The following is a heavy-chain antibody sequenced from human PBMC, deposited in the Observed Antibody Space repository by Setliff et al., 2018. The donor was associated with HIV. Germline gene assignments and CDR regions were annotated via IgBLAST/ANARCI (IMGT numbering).Heavy chain of an antibody. CDR2: IIPIFGTA. D-gene: IGHD6-19*01. Sequence: GASVKVSCKASGGTFSSYAISWVRQAPGQGLEWMGGIIPIFGTANYAQKFQGRVTITTDESTSTAYMELSSLRSEETAVYYCAARIAVAAPIFQDAFDIWGQGTMVTVSS. CDR1: GGTFSSYA. J-gene: IGHJ3*02. V-gene: IGHV1-69*05. CDR3: AARIAVAAPIFQDAFDI.